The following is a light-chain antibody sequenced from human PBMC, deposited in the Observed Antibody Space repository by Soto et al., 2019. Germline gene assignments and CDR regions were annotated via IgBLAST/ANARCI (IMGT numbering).Light chain of an antibody. V-gene: IGKV1-5*03. J-gene: IGKJ5*01. Sequence: DIQMTPSPSTLSASVGDRVTITCRASQSISSRLAWYQQKPGKAPKLLIYKASTLASGVPSRFSGSGSGTDFTLTISSLQPEDSATYYCQQSYSTPITCGQGTRREN. CDR1: QSISSR. CDR2: KAS. CDR3: QQSYSTPIT.